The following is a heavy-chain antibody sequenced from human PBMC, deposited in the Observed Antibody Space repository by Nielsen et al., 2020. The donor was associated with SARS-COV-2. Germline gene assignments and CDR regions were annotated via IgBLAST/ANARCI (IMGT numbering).Heavy chain of an antibody. CDR1: GYTLTDYY. CDR2: INPNSGGT. V-gene: IGHV1-2*02. CDR3: ARVELPPSYYYYGMDV. Sequence: ASVKVSCKASGYTLTDYYIHWVRQAPGQGLEWMGWINPNSGGTNYAQKFQGRVTMTRDTSISTAYMELSRLRSDDTAVYYCARVELPPSYYYYGMDVWGQGTTVTVSS. D-gene: IGHD1-7*01. J-gene: IGHJ6*02.